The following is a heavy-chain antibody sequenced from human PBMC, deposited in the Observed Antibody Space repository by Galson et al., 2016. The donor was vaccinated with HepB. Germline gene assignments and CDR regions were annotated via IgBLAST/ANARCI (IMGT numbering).Heavy chain of an antibody. CDR3: ARNTNHDSSGYYSHWFDP. Sequence: SETLSLTCTVSGGSLSGYYWSWIRQPPGKGLEWIGYIYYSGSTNHNPSLLSRVSISVDRSKNQLSLKMTSVTAADTAVYYCARNTNHDSSGYYSHWFDPWGQGTLVTISS. CDR2: IYYSGST. D-gene: IGHD3-22*01. V-gene: IGHV4-59*01. CDR1: GGSLSGYY. J-gene: IGHJ5*02.